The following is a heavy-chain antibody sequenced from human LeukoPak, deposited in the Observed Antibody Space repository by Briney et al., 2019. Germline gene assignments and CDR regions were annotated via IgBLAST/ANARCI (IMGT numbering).Heavy chain of an antibody. CDR3: ARLYGDYGTFLDY. V-gene: IGHV1-69*13. J-gene: IGHJ4*02. Sequence: SVKVSCKASGYTFTSYGISWVRQAPGQGLEWMGGIIPIFGTANYAQKFQGRVTITADESTSTAYMELSSLRSEDTAVYYCARLYGDYGTFLDYWGQGTLVTVSS. CDR2: IIPIFGTA. D-gene: IGHD4-17*01. CDR1: GYTFTSYG.